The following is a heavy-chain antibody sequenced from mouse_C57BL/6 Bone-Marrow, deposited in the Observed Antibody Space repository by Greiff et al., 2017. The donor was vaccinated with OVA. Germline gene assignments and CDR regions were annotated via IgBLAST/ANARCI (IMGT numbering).Heavy chain of an antibody. CDR2: ISRGGSYT. CDR3: ASHGDDYDDGWYYFDY. Sequence: EVKLVESGGDLVKPGGSLKLSCAASGFTFSSYCMSWVRQTPDKRLEWVATISRGGSYTYYPDSVKGRFTISRATATNTLYLQMSSLKSEDTAMYYCASHGDDYDDGWYYFDYWGQGTTLTVSS. D-gene: IGHD2-4*01. J-gene: IGHJ2*01. V-gene: IGHV5-6*02. CDR1: GFTFSSYC.